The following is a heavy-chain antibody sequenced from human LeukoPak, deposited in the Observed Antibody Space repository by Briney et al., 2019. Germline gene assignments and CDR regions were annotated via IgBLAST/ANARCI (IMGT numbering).Heavy chain of an antibody. CDR2: ISYDGSIK. J-gene: IGHJ4*02. CDR3: PKDGPNSWFGEAN. V-gene: IGHV3-30*18. D-gene: IGHD3-10*01. CDR1: GFTFSSYG. Sequence: PGRSLRLSCAASGFTFSSYGMHWVRQAPGKGLEWMARISYDGSIKYYADSVKGRFTISRDNSKNTLYMQMNSLTAEDTAVYYCPKDGPNSWFGEANWGQGTLVTVSS.